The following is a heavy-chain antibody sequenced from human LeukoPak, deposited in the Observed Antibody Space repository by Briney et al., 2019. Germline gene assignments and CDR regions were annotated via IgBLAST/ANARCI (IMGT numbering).Heavy chain of an antibody. D-gene: IGHD6-19*01. J-gene: IGHJ4*02. CDR1: GGSISSYY. Sequence: SETLSLTCTVSGGSISSYYWSWIRQPPGKGLEWIGEIHHSGSTNYNPSLKSRVTISVDTSKNQFSLKLSSVTAADTAVYYCARVETNSSGLDYWGQGTLVTVSS. V-gene: IGHV4-34*01. CDR2: IHHSGST. CDR3: ARVETNSSGLDY.